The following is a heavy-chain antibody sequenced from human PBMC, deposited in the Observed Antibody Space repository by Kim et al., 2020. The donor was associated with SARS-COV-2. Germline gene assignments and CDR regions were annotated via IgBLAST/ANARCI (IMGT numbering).Heavy chain of an antibody. CDR3: ARDFPAFGLELPGGSDY. Sequence: GSLRLSCAASGFTFSDYYMSWIRQAPGKGLEWVSYISSSSSYTNYADSVKGRFTISRDNAKNSLYLQMNSLRAEDTAVYYCARDFPAFGLELPGGSDYWGQGTLVTVSS. CDR1: GFTFSDYY. D-gene: IGHD1-7*01. V-gene: IGHV3-11*05. CDR2: ISSSSSYT. J-gene: IGHJ4*02.